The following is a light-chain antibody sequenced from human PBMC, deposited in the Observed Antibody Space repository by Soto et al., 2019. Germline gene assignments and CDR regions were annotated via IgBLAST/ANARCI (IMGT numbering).Light chain of an antibody. J-gene: IGLJ1*01. CDR2: EVT. CDR3: SSYTSTGTPV. V-gene: IGLV2-14*01. Sequence: QSALTQPASVSGSLGQSITMSCTGTSXDVGGYNFVSWYQQHPDKAPKLLIYEVTNRPSGVSNRFSGSKSGNTASLTISGLQAEDEADYYCSSYTSTGTPVFGTGTKVTVL. CDR1: SXDVGGYNF.